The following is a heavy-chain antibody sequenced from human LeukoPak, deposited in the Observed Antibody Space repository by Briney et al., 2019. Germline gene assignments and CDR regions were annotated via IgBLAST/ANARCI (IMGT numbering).Heavy chain of an antibody. CDR3: ARDQDCSGGSCHWFDA. CDR1: GGSFSTYY. CDR2: INHSGST. J-gene: IGHJ5*02. D-gene: IGHD2-15*01. V-gene: IGHV4-34*01. Sequence: NPSESLSLTCAVYGGSFSTYYWTWVRQPPGKGLEWIGEINHSGSTNYYPSFKSRITRSVDTSKNQLSLKMTSGAAADTAVYYCARDQDCSGGSCHWFDAWGQGTLVTVSS.